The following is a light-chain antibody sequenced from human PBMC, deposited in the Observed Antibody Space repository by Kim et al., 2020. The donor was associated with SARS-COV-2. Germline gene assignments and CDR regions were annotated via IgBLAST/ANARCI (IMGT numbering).Light chain of an antibody. V-gene: IGKV2-28*01. CDR3: MQTLQTRT. CDR2: LGS. J-gene: IGKJ1*01. Sequence: DFVMTQSPLSLSVTPGEPASISCRSSQSLLHSNGYNYLDWYLQKPGQSPQLLIYLGSNRASGVPDRFSGSGSGTDFTLKISRVEAEDVGIYYCMQTLQTRTFGQGTKVDIK. CDR1: QSLLHSNGYNY.